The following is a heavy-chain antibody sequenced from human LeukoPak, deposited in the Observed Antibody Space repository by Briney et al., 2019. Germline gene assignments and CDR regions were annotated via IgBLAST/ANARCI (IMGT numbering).Heavy chain of an antibody. CDR3: ARLVFSGGDGGAFDI. D-gene: IGHD3-9*01. V-gene: IGHV3-15*01. CDR1: GFTFSNAW. Sequence: GGSLRLSCAASGFTFSNAWMSWVRQAPGKGLEWVGRIKSKTDGGTTDYAAPVKGRFTISRDDSKNTLYLQMNSLKTEDTAVYYCARLVFSGGDGGAFDIWGQGTMVTVSS. CDR2: IKSKTDGGTT. J-gene: IGHJ3*02.